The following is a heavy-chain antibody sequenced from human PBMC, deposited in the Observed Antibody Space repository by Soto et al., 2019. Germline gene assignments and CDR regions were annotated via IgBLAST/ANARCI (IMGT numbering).Heavy chain of an antibody. CDR2: INHSGST. CDR1: GGSFSGYY. Sequence: SETLSLTCAVYGGSFSGYYWSWIRQPPGKGLEWIGKINHSGSTKSNPSLKSRVTISVDTSKNQFYLKLSSVTAADTAVYYCARSQDSSGYYYYGMDVWGQGTTVTVSS. D-gene: IGHD3-22*01. V-gene: IGHV4-34*01. J-gene: IGHJ6*02. CDR3: ARSQDSSGYYYYGMDV.